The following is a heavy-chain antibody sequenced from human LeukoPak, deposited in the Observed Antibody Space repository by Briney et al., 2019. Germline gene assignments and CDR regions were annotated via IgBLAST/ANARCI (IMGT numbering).Heavy chain of an antibody. D-gene: IGHD1-26*01. J-gene: IGHJ4*02. Sequence: PGGPLRLSCAASGFTFSDYYMSWIRQAPGKGLEWVSYISSSGSTIYYADSVKGRFTISRDNAKNSLYLQMNSLRAEDTAVYYCARLRWETYYFDYWGQGTLVTVSS. CDR3: ARLRWETYYFDY. CDR1: GFTFSDYY. CDR2: ISSSGSTI. V-gene: IGHV3-11*01.